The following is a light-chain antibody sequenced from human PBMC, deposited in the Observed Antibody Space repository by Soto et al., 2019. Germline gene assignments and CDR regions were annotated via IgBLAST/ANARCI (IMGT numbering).Light chain of an antibody. CDR1: QIISSY. J-gene: IGKJ4*01. CDR3: QQRYSTPPLT. CDR2: AAS. V-gene: IGKV1-39*01. Sequence: DIQMTQSPSSLSASVGDRVTITCRASQIISSYLNWYQQKPGKAPKLLIYAASSLQSGVPSRFSGSGSGTDFTLTISSLQPEDFASYYCQQRYSTPPLTFGGGTKVEIK.